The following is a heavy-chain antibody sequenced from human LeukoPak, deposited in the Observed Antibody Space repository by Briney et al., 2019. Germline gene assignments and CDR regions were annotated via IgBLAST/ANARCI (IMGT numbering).Heavy chain of an antibody. D-gene: IGHD6-13*01. CDR2: ISGSGGST. Sequence: GGSLRLSCAASGFTFSSYAMSWVRQAPGKGLEWVSAISGSGGSTYYADSVKGRFTISRDNSKNTLYLQVNSLRAEDTAVYYCAKAKPYSSSWYWDYWGQGTLVTVSS. J-gene: IGHJ4*02. CDR3: AKAKPYSSSWYWDY. CDR1: GFTFSSYA. V-gene: IGHV3-23*01.